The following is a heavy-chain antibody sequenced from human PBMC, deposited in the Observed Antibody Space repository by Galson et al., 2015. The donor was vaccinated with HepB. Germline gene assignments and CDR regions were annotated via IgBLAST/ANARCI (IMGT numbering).Heavy chain of an antibody. CDR1: GFTFSSYA. J-gene: IGHJ4*02. V-gene: IGHV3-23*01. Sequence: SLRLSCAASGFTFSSYAMSWVRQAPGKGLEWVSAISGSGGSTYYADSVKGRFTSSRDNSKNTLYLQMNSLRAEDTAVYYCAKDDRDSSSSDYWGQGTLVTVSS. CDR2: ISGSGGST. D-gene: IGHD6-6*01. CDR3: AKDDRDSSSSDY.